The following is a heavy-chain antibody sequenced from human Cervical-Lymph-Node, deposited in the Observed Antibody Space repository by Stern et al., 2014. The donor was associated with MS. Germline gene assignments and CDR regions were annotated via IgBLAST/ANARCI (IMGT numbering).Heavy chain of an antibody. CDR2: INRSDDDT. Sequence: QVQLVQSGAEVKKPRASVKVSCKASGFTFTNYYVHWVRQAPGQGLEWMGIINRSDDDTGYAQRFQGRLTVTRDTSSSTVYMELTSLRYDDTAVYYCALSAFDFWGQGTLVTVSS. D-gene: IGHD5/OR15-5a*01. CDR1: GFTFTNYY. J-gene: IGHJ4*02. V-gene: IGHV1-46*01. CDR3: ALSAFDF.